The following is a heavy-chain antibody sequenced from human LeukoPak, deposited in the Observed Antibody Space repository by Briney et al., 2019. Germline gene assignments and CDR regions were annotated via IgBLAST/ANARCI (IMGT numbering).Heavy chain of an antibody. V-gene: IGHV4-31*03. CDR1: GDSINTAAYY. J-gene: IGHJ4*02. CDR2: IYYNGGT. D-gene: IGHD1-1*01. CDR3: ARDAGGATGKFDS. Sequence: PSQTLSLTCTVSGDSINTAAYYWTWSRPGPGKGLEWIGNIYYNGGTSYNPSLKSRLTMSVDTSENQFSLRLSSVTAADTALYDCARDAGGATGKFDSWGQGTLVTVSS.